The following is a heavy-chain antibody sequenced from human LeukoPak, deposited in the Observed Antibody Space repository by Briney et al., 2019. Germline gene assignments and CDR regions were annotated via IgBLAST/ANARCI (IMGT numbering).Heavy chain of an antibody. V-gene: IGHV4-59*01. CDR3: ARDSGESDAFDI. CDR1: GGSISSYY. CDR2: IYYSGST. Sequence: SETLSLTCTVSGGSISSYYWSWIRQPPGKGLEWIGYIYYSGSTNYNPSLKSRVTKSVDTSKNQFSLKLSSVTAADTAVYYCARDSGESDAFDIWGQGTMVTVSS. J-gene: IGHJ3*02. D-gene: IGHD3-10*01.